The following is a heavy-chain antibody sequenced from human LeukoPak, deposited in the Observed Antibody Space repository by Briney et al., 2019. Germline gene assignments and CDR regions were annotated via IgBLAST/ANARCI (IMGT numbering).Heavy chain of an antibody. CDR3: SRSHYYDSGGYLVAFDI. CDR2: ISESGGV. CDR1: GGSFSNYH. J-gene: IGHJ3*02. V-gene: IGHV4-34*01. Sequence: SETLSLTCAVYGGSFSNYHWSWIRQPPGQGLEWIGDISESGGVTYNPSLKSRVTISVDTSKNLFSLSLSSVTAADTAVYYCSRSHYYDSGGYLVAFDIWGQGTKVPVSS. D-gene: IGHD3-22*01.